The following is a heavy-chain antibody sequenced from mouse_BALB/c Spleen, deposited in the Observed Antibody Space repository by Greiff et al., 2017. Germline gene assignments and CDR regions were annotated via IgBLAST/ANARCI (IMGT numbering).Heavy chain of an antibody. CDR3: ARGGTTVRGDD. CDR1: GYTFSSYW. J-gene: IGHJ2*01. D-gene: IGHD1-1*01. CDR2: ILPGSGST. Sequence: QVQLQQSGAELMKPGASVKISCKATGYTFSSYWIEWVKQRPGHGLEWIGEILPGSGSTNYNEKFKGKATFTADTSSNTAYMQLSSLTSEDSAVYYCARGGTTVRGDDWGQGTTLTVSS. V-gene: IGHV1-9*01.